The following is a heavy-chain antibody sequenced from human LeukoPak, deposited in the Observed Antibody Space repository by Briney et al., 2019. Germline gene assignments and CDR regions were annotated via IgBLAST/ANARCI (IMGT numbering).Heavy chain of an antibody. Sequence: GGSLRLSCAASGFTFSSYWMSWVRQAPGKGLEWVANIKQDGSEKYYVDSVKGRFTISRDNAKNSLYLQMNNLRVGDTAVYYCARGGGYCRGGSCYTGRNWFDPWGQGTLVTVSS. V-gene: IGHV3-7*01. CDR2: IKQDGSEK. CDR1: GFTFSSYW. J-gene: IGHJ5*02. D-gene: IGHD2-15*01. CDR3: ARGGGYCRGGSCYTGRNWFDP.